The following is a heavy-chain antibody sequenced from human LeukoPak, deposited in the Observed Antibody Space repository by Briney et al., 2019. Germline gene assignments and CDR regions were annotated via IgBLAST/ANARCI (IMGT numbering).Heavy chain of an antibody. Sequence: GGSLRLSCAASGFNFDQYWMTWVRQAPGKGLEWVANIKQDGSDEYYVDSVKGRFTISRDNAKNSLYLQMNSLRADDTAVYYCARDGRTYWFDPWGQGTLVTVSS. J-gene: IGHJ5*02. CDR3: ARDGRTYWFDP. CDR1: GFNFDQYW. CDR2: IKQDGSDE. D-gene: IGHD2-21*01. V-gene: IGHV3-7*01.